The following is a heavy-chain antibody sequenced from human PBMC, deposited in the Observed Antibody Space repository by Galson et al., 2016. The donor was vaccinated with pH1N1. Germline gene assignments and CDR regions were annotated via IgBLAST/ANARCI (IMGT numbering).Heavy chain of an antibody. Sequence: LSLTCTVSGGSISSYYWSWIRQPPGKGLEWIGYIYYSGSTNYNPSLKSRVTISVDTSKNQFSLILTSVTAADTAVYYCARSMTYSSSSARRGGCDPWGQGTLVTVSS. CDR1: GGSISSYY. CDR2: IYYSGST. V-gene: IGHV4-59*01. D-gene: IGHD6-6*01. CDR3: ARSMTYSSSSARRGGCDP. J-gene: IGHJ5*02.